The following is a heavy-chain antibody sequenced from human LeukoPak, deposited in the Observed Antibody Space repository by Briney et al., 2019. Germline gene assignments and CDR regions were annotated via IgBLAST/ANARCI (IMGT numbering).Heavy chain of an antibody. CDR3: VKGSRGSCRGAYCYPLDS. CDR1: GFMFSAYA. Sequence: GGSLRLSCAASGFMFSAYAMSWVRQAPGKGLEGFSATANIGGSTYYADSVKGRFTISRDNSKNTLTLQMNSLRTEDTAIYYCVKGSRGSCRGAYCYPLDSWGQGTLVTVSS. CDR2: TANIGGST. J-gene: IGHJ4*02. V-gene: IGHV3-23*01. D-gene: IGHD2-15*01.